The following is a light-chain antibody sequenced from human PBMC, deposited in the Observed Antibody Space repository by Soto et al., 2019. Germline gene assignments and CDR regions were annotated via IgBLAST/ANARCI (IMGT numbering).Light chain of an antibody. CDR1: QSVSGD. V-gene: IGKV3-15*01. CDR2: GPS. J-gene: IGKJ5*01. CDR3: QQYKSWPIT. Sequence: QSPATLSVSPGERATLSCXASQSVSGDLAWYQQKPGQAPRLLIYGPSTRATGIPARFSGSGSGTEFTLTISGLQSEDFAIYFCQQYKSWPITFGQGTRLEIK.